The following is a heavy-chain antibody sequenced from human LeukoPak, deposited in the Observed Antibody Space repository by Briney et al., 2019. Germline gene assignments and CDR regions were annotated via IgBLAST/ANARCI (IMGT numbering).Heavy chain of an antibody. CDR2: ISSSSSYI. J-gene: IGHJ4*02. V-gene: IGHV3-21*04. CDR3: AKDYEATGTEPFDY. D-gene: IGHD5-12*01. CDR1: GFTFSSYS. Sequence: PGGSLRLSCAASGFTFSSYSMNWVRQAPGKGLEWVSSISSSSSYIYYADSVKGRFTISRDNAKNSLYLQMNSLRAGDTAVYYCAKDYEATGTEPFDYWGQGTLVTVSS.